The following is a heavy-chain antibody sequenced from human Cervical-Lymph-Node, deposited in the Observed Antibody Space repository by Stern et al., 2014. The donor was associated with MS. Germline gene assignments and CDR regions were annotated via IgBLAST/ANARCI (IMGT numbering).Heavy chain of an antibody. D-gene: IGHD1-26*01. CDR1: GFSLSTSGMC. Sequence: QVTLRESGPALVQPTQTLTLTCTFSGFSLSTSGMCMSWIRQPPGKALEWLALIYWNEDTYYSTSLRSRLTISRDTSKNQVVLTMTNMDPVDTATYYCARSGPGGYLYFFDYWGQGTLITVSS. V-gene: IGHV2-70*01. J-gene: IGHJ4*02. CDR3: ARSGPGGYLYFFDY. CDR2: IYWNEDT.